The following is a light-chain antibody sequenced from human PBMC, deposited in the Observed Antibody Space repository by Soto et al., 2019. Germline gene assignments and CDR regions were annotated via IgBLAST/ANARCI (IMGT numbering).Light chain of an antibody. CDR3: QQYDNLSLT. CDR1: QDISNY. V-gene: IGKV1-33*01. J-gene: IGKJ4*01. Sequence: DIQMTQSPSSLSASVGDRVTISCQASQDISNYLNWYQQKPGKAPKLLIYDASNLETGVPSKFSGSGSWTDFTFTINSLQPEDIATYYCQQYDNLSLTFGGGTKVEIK. CDR2: DAS.